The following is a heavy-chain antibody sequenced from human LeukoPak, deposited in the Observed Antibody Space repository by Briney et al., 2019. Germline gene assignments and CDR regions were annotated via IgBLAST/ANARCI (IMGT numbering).Heavy chain of an antibody. D-gene: IGHD1-26*01. CDR3: ARQARLVGATFDP. V-gene: IGHV4-38-2*01. CDR1: GYSISSGYY. J-gene: IGHJ5*02. CDR2: IYHSGST. Sequence: SETLSLTCAVSGYSISSGYYWGWIRQPPGKGLEWIGSIYHSGSTYYNPSLTSRATISVDTSKNQFSLKLSSVTAPGTAVYFCARQARLVGATFDPWGQGTLVTVSS.